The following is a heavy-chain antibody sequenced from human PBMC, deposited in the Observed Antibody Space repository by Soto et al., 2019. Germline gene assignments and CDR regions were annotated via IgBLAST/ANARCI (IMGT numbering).Heavy chain of an antibody. Sequence: SQTLSLTCAISGDSVSSNSAAWNWIRQSPSRGLEWLVRTYYRSKWYNDYAVSVKSRITINPDTSKNQFSLQLNSVTPEDTAVYYFTRDLPKYYYDSSGHNWFDPWGQGTLVTVSS. CDR3: TRDLPKYYYDSSGHNWFDP. CDR2: TYYRSKWYN. D-gene: IGHD3-22*01. J-gene: IGHJ5*02. CDR1: GDSVSSNSAA. V-gene: IGHV6-1*01.